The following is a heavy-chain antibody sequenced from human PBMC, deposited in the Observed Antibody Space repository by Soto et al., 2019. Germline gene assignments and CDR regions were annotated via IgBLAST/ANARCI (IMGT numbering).Heavy chain of an antibody. D-gene: IGHD1-26*01. Sequence: EVQLLESGGGLVRPGGSLRLSCTASGFSFSSYALSWVRQAPGKGLVWVSTISGSDGKTYYADSVKGRFSISRDTSKTTLYLEMTSLRVEDTAVYYCARWSFLDYWGQGTRVTVS. J-gene: IGHJ4*02. CDR2: ISGSDGKT. V-gene: IGHV3-23*01. CDR3: ARWSFLDY. CDR1: GFSFSSYA.